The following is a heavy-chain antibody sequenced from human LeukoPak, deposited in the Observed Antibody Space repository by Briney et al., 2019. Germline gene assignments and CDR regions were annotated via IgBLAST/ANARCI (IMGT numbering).Heavy chain of an antibody. Sequence: SETLSLTCAVYSGSFSGYYWSWIRQPPGKGLEWIGEINHSGSTNYNPSLKSRVTISVDTSKNQFSLKLSSVTAADTAVYYCARVRITIFGVVIIAYYFDYWGQGTLVTVSS. V-gene: IGHV4-34*01. CDR3: ARVRITIFGVVIIAYYFDY. CDR2: INHSGST. CDR1: SGSFSGYY. D-gene: IGHD3-3*01. J-gene: IGHJ4*02.